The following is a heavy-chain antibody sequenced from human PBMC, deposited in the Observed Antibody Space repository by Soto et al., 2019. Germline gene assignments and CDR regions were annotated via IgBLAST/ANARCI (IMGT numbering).Heavy chain of an antibody. J-gene: IGHJ5*02. Sequence: QLVESGGGLVQPGRSLRLSCEASGFIFKNYAMVWVRQGPGKSLEWVSSISWNSGNLDYGDSVKGRFTISRDNAKNSLYLQMNSLRTEDTAWYFCAKAPVYGSGGWFDLWGRGTLVTVSS. V-gene: IGHV3-9*01. CDR1: GFIFKNYA. D-gene: IGHD3-10*01. CDR2: ISWNSGNL. CDR3: AKAPVYGSGGWFDL.